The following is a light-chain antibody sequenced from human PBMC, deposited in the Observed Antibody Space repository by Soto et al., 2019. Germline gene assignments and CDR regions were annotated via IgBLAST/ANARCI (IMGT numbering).Light chain of an antibody. J-gene: IGKJ1*01. V-gene: IGKV3-15*01. CDR1: QSVSSN. CDR2: GAF. Sequence: EILMTHYTAALSVSPGWICTLSCRSSQSVSSNLAWYQQKPGQAPSLLIYGAFTRATGIPARFSGTGSGTEFTLTISSLQSEDFALYYCPEYNDWPLTFGQGTKVDIK. CDR3: PEYNDWPLT.